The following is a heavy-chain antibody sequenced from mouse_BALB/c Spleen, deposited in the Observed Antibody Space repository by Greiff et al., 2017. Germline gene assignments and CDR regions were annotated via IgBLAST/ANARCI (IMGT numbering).Heavy chain of an antibody. D-gene: IGHD2-3*01. J-gene: IGHJ3*01. CDR3: ARDDGYYLWFAY. V-gene: IGHV3-6*02. CDR1: GYSITSGYY. CDR2: ISYDGSN. Sequence: EVKVEESGPGLVKPSQSLSLTCSVTGYSITSGYYWYWIRQFPGNKLEWMGYISYDGSNNYNPSLKNRISITRDTSKNQFFLKLNSVTTEDTATYYCARDDGYYLWFAYWGQGTLVTVSA.